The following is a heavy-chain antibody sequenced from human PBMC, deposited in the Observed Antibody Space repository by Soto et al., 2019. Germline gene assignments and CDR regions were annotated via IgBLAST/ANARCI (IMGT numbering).Heavy chain of an antibody. D-gene: IGHD6-13*01. CDR2: ISYDGSNK. J-gene: IGHJ4*02. CDR3: AQGMYSSSWYYDY. CDR1: GFTFNSQG. V-gene: IGHV3-30*18. Sequence: QVQLVDSGGGVVKPGRSLRLSCAASGFTFNSQGMHWVRQAPGKGPEWVATISYDGSNKYYADSVKGRFTISRDNSKNTLYLQRSSLRAEDTAVYYCAQGMYSSSWYYDYWGQGTLVTVSS.